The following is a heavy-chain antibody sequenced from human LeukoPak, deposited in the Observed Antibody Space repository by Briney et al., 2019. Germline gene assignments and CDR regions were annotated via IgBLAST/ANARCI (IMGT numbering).Heavy chain of an antibody. CDR3: ARELLRYFDWTLGTFDY. J-gene: IGHJ4*02. Sequence: PSETLSLTCAVYGGSFSGYYWSWIRQPPGKGLEWIGEINHSGSTNYNPSLKSRVTISVDTSKNQFSLKLSSVTAADTAVYYCARELLRYFDWTLGTFDYWGQGTLVTVSS. CDR2: INHSGST. CDR1: GGSFSGYY. D-gene: IGHD3-9*01. V-gene: IGHV4-34*01.